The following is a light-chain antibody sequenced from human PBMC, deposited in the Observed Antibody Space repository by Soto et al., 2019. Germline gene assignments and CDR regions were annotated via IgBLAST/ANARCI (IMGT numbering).Light chain of an antibody. Sequence: QSVLTQSPCASASLGASGKLTYTLSSGHTTYCIAWHQQQPEKGPRYLMKLNSDGSHSKGDGIPDRFSGSSSGAERYLTISTLQSEDEADYYCQTWNTGIVVFGGGTKLTVL. V-gene: IGLV4-69*01. J-gene: IGLJ2*01. CDR3: QTWNTGIVV. CDR2: LNSDGSH. CDR1: SGHTTYC.